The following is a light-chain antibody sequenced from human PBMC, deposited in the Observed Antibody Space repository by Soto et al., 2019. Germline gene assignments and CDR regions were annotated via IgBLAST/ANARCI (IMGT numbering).Light chain of an antibody. V-gene: IGKV3-15*01. Sequence: EIILTQSPATLSVSPGERVTLSCRASQSVISSLAWYQQKPGQAPRLFIYRASTRATGIPARFSGSGSGTEFTLTISSLQSEDFAVYYCQQYNDWPRTFGQGTKVDIK. CDR3: QQYNDWPRT. J-gene: IGKJ1*01. CDR2: RAS. CDR1: QSVISS.